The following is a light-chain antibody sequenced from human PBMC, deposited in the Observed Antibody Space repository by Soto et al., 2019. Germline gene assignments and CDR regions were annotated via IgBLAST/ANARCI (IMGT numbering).Light chain of an antibody. J-gene: IGKJ4*01. CDR2: ATS. Sequence: EIVVTQSPATLSVSPGERATLSCRASQSVGNNFAWYQQKPGQAPRLLIFATSTRATGVPARFSGSGSGTEFTLTIGRLQSEDFAVYYCQQYGDWPLTFGGWAKVEIE. CDR1: QSVGNN. V-gene: IGKV3-15*01. CDR3: QQYGDWPLT.